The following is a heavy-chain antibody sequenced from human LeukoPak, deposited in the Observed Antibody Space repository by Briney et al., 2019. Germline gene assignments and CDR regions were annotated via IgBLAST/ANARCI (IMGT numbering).Heavy chain of an antibody. J-gene: IGHJ3*02. CDR1: GYTFSNYG. CDR2: INGYNGHT. D-gene: IGHD2-15*01. CDR3: ARHTTDCTGGSCYRLDAFDI. V-gene: IGHV1-18*01. Sequence: ASVKVSCKASGYTFSNYGFSWVRQAPGQGLEWMGWINGYNGHTNYAQNFRGRVTMTTDTSTSTVYMELRSLISDDTAMYYCARHTTDCTGGSCYRLDAFDIWGQGTLVTVSS.